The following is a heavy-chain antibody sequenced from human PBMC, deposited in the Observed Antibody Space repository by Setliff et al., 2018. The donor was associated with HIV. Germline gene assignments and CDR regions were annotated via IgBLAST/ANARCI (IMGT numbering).Heavy chain of an antibody. Sequence: SETLSXXXTVSGGSISSHYWSWIRQPPGKGLEWIGSIYYSGSTNYNPSLKSRVTISVDTSKNQFSLKLSPVTAADTAVYYCARAYYDSSGYYWGAFDIWGXGTMVTVSS. V-gene: IGHV4-59*11. J-gene: IGHJ3*02. CDR1: GGSISSHY. CDR2: IYYSGST. CDR3: ARAYYDSSGYYWGAFDI. D-gene: IGHD3-22*01.